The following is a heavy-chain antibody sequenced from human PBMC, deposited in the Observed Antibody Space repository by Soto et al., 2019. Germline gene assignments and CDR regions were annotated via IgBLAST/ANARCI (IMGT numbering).Heavy chain of an antibody. J-gene: IGHJ4*02. CDR3: ARAQNLEMATP. V-gene: IGHV1-3*01. CDR1: GYTFTGYA. CDR2: INAGNGNT. D-gene: IGHD5-12*01. Sequence: QVQLVQSGAEVKKPGASVKVSCKASGYTFTGYAILWVRQAPGQRLEWMGWINAGNGNTKYSQKFQGRVTITRDTSASTAYMELSSLRSEDTAVYYCARAQNLEMATPWGQGTRVTVSS.